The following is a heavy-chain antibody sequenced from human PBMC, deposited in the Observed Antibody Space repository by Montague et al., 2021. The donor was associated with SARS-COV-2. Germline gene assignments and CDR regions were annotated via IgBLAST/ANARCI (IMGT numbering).Heavy chain of an antibody. J-gene: IGHJ4*02. CDR2: IYHGGST. V-gene: IGHV4-38-2*02. D-gene: IGHD3-3*01. CDR3: ARDVRYYDFWSGRAQTSPDY. Sequence: SETLSLTCTVSGYSISSGYYWCWIRQPPGKGLEWIGSIYHGGSTYYNPSLKSRVTISEDTTKNQFSLKLSSVTAADTTVYYCARDVRYYDFWSGRAQTSPDYWGQGTLVTVSS. CDR1: GYSISSGYY.